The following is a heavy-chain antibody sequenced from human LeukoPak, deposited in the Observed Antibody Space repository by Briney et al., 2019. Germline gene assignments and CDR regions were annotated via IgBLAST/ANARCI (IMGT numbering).Heavy chain of an antibody. V-gene: IGHV4-61*02. Sequence: SETLSLTCTVSGGSISSGSYYWSWIRQPAGKGLEWIGRIYTSGSTNYNPSLKSRVTMSVDTSKNQFSLKLSSVTAADTAVYYCAREGSYFDSIGYYYGSGYFDYWGQGTLVTVSS. D-gene: IGHD3-22*01. J-gene: IGHJ4*02. CDR2: IYTSGST. CDR1: GGSISSGSYY. CDR3: AREGSYFDSIGYYYGSGYFDY.